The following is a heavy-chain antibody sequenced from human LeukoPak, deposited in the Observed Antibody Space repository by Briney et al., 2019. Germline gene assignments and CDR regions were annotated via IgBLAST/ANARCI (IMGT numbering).Heavy chain of an antibody. CDR3: ARDVGNFDY. V-gene: IGHV3-74*01. J-gene: IGHJ4*02. CDR1: GFTLSNYW. Sequence: GGSLRLSCAASGFTLSNYWMQWVRQAPGKGLVWVSRINSDGISTGYADSVKGRFTVSRDNAKKTLYLQMNSLRAEDTAVYYCARDVGNFDYWGQGTLVTVSS. CDR2: INSDGIST.